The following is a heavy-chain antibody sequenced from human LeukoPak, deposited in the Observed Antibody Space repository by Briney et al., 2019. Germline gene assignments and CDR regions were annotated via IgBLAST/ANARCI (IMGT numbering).Heavy chain of an antibody. CDR2: ISSSGSTI. V-gene: IGHV3-48*04. CDR3: ARGYSSSWELRYFDL. Sequence: GGSLRLSCAASGFTFSTYSMNWVRQAPGKGLEWVSYISSSGSTIYYADSVKGRFTISRDNAKNSLYLQMNSLRAEDTAVYYCARGYSSSWELRYFDLWGRGTLVTVSS. J-gene: IGHJ2*01. CDR1: GFTFSTYS. D-gene: IGHD6-13*01.